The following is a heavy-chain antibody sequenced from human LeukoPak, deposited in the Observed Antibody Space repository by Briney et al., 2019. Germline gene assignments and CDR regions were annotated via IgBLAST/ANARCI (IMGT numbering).Heavy chain of an antibody. J-gene: IGHJ4*02. V-gene: IGHV4-34*01. D-gene: IGHD6-13*01. CDR2: INHSGST. CDR3: AGGVIAAAGTGPFDN. CDR1: GGSFSGYY. Sequence: SETLSLTCAVYGGSFSGYYWSWIRQPPGKGLEWIGEINHSGSTNYNPSLKSRVTITVDTSKNQFSLKLSSVTAADTAVYYCAGGVIAAAGTGPFDNWGQGTLVTVSS.